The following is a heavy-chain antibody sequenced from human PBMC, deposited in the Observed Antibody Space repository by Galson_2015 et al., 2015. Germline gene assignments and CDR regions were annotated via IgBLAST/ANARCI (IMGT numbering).Heavy chain of an antibody. CDR1: GFTFSSYG. CDR2: ISYDGSNK. D-gene: IGHD3-3*01. CDR3: THFLDWSGYYRDYYYGMDV. Sequence: SLRLSCAASGFTFSSYGMHWVRQAPGKGLEWVAVISYDGSNKYYADSVKGRFTISRDNSKNTLYLQMNSLRAEDTAVYYCTHFLDWSGYYRDYYYGMDVWGQGTTVTVSS. V-gene: IGHV3-30*03. J-gene: IGHJ6*02.